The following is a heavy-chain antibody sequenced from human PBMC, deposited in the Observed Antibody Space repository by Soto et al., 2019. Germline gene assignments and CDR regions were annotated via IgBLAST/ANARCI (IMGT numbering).Heavy chain of an antibody. V-gene: IGHV4-34*01. CDR1: GGSLSGYY. D-gene: IGHD3-10*01. Sequence: PSETLSLTCAVYGGSLSGYYWSWIRQPPGKGLEWIGEINHSGSTNYNPSLKSRVTISVDTSKNQFSLKLSSVTAADTAVYYCARGLTMVRGVMGPRPYYYGMDVWGQGTTVTVSS. CDR3: ARGLTMVRGVMGPRPYYYGMDV. CDR2: INHSGST. J-gene: IGHJ6*02.